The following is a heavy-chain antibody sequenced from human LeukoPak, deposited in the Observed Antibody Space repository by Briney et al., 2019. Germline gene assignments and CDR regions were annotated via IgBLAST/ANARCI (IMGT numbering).Heavy chain of an antibody. J-gene: IGHJ4*02. V-gene: IGHV4-61*02. Sequence: TLSLTCTVSGGSISSGSYYWSWIRQPAGKGLEWIGRIYTSGSTNYNPSLKSRVTISVDTSKNQFSLKLSSVTAADTAVYYCARRPGGSSSSDFDYWGQGTLVTVSS. CDR1: GGSISSGSYY. D-gene: IGHD6-6*01. CDR3: ARRPGGSSSSDFDY. CDR2: IYTSGST.